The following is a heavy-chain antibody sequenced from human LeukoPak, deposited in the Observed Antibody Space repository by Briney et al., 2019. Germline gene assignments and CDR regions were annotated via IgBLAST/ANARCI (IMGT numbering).Heavy chain of an antibody. D-gene: IGHD3-16*01. V-gene: IGHV1-2*02. CDR1: GYTFTDYF. CDR2: INPNSGGT. Sequence: ASVKVSCKASGYTFTDYFMHWVRQAPGQGLEWMGWINPNSGGTHYAQKFQGRVNMTRDTSISTAYMQMSRLSSDDTAVYYCARDVSAGGTNWFDPWGQGTLVTVSS. J-gene: IGHJ5*02. CDR3: ARDVSAGGTNWFDP.